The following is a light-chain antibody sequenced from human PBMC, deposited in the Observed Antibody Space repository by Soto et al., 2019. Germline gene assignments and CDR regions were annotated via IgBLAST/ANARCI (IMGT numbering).Light chain of an antibody. CDR3: QSYDSSIPVV. CDR2: EDN. V-gene: IGLV6-57*03. Sequence: NFMLTQPHSVSESPRKTVTISCTRSSGSIASNYVQWYQQRPGSAPTTVIYEDNQRPSGVPDRFSGSIDSSSNSASLTISGLKTEDEADYYCQSYDSSIPVVFGGGTKVTVL. CDR1: SGSIASNY. J-gene: IGLJ2*01.